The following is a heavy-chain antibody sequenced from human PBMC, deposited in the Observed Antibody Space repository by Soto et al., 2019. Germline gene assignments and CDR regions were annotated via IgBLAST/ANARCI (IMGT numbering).Heavy chain of an antibody. J-gene: IGHJ6*02. D-gene: IGHD1-26*01. Sequence: QVQLQESGPGLVKPSETLSLTCTVSGGSISSYYWSWIRQPPGKGLEWIGYIYYSGSTNYNPSLKSRVTISVDTSKNQFSLKLSSVTAADTAVYYCARDRWSSLGGMDVWGQGTTVTVSS. CDR2: IYYSGST. CDR1: GGSISSYY. CDR3: ARDRWSSLGGMDV. V-gene: IGHV4-59*01.